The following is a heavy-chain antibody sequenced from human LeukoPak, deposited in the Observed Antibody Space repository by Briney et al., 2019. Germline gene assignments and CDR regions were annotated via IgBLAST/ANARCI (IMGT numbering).Heavy chain of an antibody. CDR1: GFTFSRYW. Sequence: GGSLRLSCAASGFTFSRYWMHWVRQAPGKGLVWVSRISSDGGNTVYADSVKGRFTISRDNANDTLYLQMDSLRGEDTAVYYCAREWELRGAYYMDVWGKGTTVTVSS. CDR2: ISSDGGNT. V-gene: IGHV3-74*01. D-gene: IGHD1-26*01. CDR3: AREWELRGAYYMDV. J-gene: IGHJ6*03.